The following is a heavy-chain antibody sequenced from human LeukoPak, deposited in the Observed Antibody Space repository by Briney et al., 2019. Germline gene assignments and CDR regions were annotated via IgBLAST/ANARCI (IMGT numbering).Heavy chain of an antibody. D-gene: IGHD3-3*01. CDR3: ARVARYDFWSGHFDY. CDR1: GGTFSSYA. Sequence: GASVKVSCKASGGTFSSYAISWVRQAPGQGLEWMGGIIPIFDTANYAQKFQGRVTITTDESTSTAYMELSSLRSEDTAVYYCARVARYDFWSGHFDYWGQGTLVTVSS. J-gene: IGHJ4*02. CDR2: IIPIFDTA. V-gene: IGHV1-69*05.